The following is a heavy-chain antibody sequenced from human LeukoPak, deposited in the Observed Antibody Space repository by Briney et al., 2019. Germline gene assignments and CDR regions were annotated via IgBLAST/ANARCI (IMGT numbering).Heavy chain of an antibody. CDR1: GGTFSSYA. D-gene: IGHD2-2*01. V-gene: IGHV1-69*01. Sequence: SVKVSCKASGGTFSSYAISWVRQAPGQGLAWMGGIIPIFGTANYAQKFQGRVTITADESTSTAYMELSSLRSEDTAVYYCASSLIVVVPAARGLGDWGQGTLVTVSS. CDR2: IIPIFGTA. CDR3: ASSLIVVVPAARGLGD. J-gene: IGHJ4*02.